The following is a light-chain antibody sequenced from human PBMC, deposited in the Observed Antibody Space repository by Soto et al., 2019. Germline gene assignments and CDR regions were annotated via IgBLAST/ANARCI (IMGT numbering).Light chain of an antibody. CDR2: DVS. V-gene: IGLV2-14*01. CDR3: GSYTSISTLV. CDR1: SSDVGGYNY. Sequence: QSMLTQPASVSGSPGQSITMSCTGTSSDVGGYNYVSWYQQRPGKAPKLMIYDVSYRPSGVSNRFSGSKSGNTASLTISGLQAEDEADYYCGSYTSISTLVFGTGTKVTVL. J-gene: IGLJ1*01.